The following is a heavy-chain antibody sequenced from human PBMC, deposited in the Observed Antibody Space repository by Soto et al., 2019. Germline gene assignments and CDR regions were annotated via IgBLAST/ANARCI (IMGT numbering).Heavy chain of an antibody. CDR1: GYSSTSYW. V-gene: IGHV5-51*01. J-gene: IGHJ3*02. CDR2: IYPGDSDT. Sequence: GESLKISCKGSGYSSTSYWIGWVRQMPGKGLEWMGIIYPGDSDTRYSPSFQGQVTISVDKSITTAYLHWSSLEASDSAVYYCARQGDMAATPADAFDIWGQGTLVTVSS. CDR3: ARQGDMAATPADAFDI. D-gene: IGHD6-19*01.